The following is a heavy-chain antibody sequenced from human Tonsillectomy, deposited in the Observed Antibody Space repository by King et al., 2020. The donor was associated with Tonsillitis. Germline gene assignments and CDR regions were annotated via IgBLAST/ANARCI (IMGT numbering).Heavy chain of an antibody. CDR1: GYTFTSYY. Sequence: QLVQSGAEVKKPGASVKVSCKASGYTFTSYYMHWVRQAPGQGLEWMGIINPNGGSTSYAQKFQGRVTMTRDTSTSTVYMELSSLRFEDTAMYYCARDIPGGDAFDIWGQGTMVTVSS. D-gene: IGHD2-21*01. CDR2: INPNGGST. J-gene: IGHJ3*02. CDR3: ARDIPGGDAFDI. V-gene: IGHV1-46*01.